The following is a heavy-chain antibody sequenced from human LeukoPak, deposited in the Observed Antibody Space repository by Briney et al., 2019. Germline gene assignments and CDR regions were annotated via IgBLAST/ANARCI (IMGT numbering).Heavy chain of an antibody. V-gene: IGHV6-1*01. J-gene: IGHJ6*02. Sequence: SSQTLSLTCAISGDSVSSNSATWNWTRQSPSRGLEWLGRTYYRSKWYYDYAVSVKSRITINPDTSKNQFSLQLNSVTPEDTAVYYCATYGMDVWGQGTTVTVSS. CDR3: ATYGMDV. CDR2: TYYRSKWYY. CDR1: GDSVSSNSAT.